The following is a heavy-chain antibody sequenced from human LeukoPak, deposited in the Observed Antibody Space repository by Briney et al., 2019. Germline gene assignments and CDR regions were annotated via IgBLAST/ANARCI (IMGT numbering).Heavy chain of an antibody. D-gene: IGHD3-3*01. CDR2: ISAYNGNT. V-gene: IGHV1-18*01. J-gene: IGHJ4*02. CDR1: GYTFTSYG. CDR3: ARWRFLEWPNPHDY. Sequence: ASVKVSCKASGYTFTSYGISWVRQAPGQGLEWMGWISAYNGNTNYAQKPQGRVTMTTDTSTSTAYMELRSLRSDDTAVYYCARWRFLEWPNPHDYWGQGTLVTVSS.